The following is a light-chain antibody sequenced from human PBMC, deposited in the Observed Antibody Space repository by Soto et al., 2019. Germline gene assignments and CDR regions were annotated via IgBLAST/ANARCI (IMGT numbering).Light chain of an antibody. Sequence: DIQMTQSPSSLSASVGARVTITCRASESIGSHLNWYQQKPGQAPKALIYAVSSLQSGVPSRFSGSVSGTDFTLTITSLQPEDFATYYCQQSYSAPQFTFGPGTRVDLK. CDR1: ESIGSH. CDR3: QQSYSAPQFT. CDR2: AVS. V-gene: IGKV1-39*01. J-gene: IGKJ3*01.